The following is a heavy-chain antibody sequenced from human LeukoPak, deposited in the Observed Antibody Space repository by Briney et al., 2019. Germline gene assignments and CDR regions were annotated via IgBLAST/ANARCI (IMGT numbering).Heavy chain of an antibody. CDR1: GYTFTSYG. J-gene: IGHJ4*02. Sequence: SVRVSCKASGYTFTSYGISWVRQAPGQGLEWMGGIIPIFGTANYAQKFQGRVTITADESTSTAYMELSSLRSEDTAVYYCAREQGTIFGAAWGQGTLVTVSS. CDR2: IIPIFGTA. D-gene: IGHD3-3*01. CDR3: AREQGTIFGAA. V-gene: IGHV1-69*13.